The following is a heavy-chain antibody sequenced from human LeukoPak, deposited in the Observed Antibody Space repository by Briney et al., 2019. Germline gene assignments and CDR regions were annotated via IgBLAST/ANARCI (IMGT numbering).Heavy chain of an antibody. CDR1: GGSISSYY. D-gene: IGHD2-21*02. V-gene: IGHV4-59*01. Sequence: KPSETLSLTCTVSGGSISSYYWSWIRQPPGKGLEWIGYIYYSGSTNYNPSLKSRVTISVDTSKNQFSLKLSSVTAADTAVYYCARLPGACRSGVCYSDHYYYYYMDVWGKGTTVTVSS. J-gene: IGHJ6*03. CDR2: IYYSGST. CDR3: ARLPGACRSGVCYSDHYYYYYMDV.